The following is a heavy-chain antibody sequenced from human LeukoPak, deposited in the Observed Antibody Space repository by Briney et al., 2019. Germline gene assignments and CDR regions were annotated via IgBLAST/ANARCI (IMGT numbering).Heavy chain of an antibody. CDR1: GGSISSYY. Sequence: SETLSLTCTVSGGSISSYYWSWIRQPPGKGLEWIGYIYYSGSTNYNPSLKSRVTISVDTSKNQFSLKLSSVTAADTAAYYCARRNSGYDYDAFDIWGQGTMVTVSS. V-gene: IGHV4-59*08. CDR2: IYYSGST. J-gene: IGHJ3*02. CDR3: ARRNSGYDYDAFDI. D-gene: IGHD5-12*01.